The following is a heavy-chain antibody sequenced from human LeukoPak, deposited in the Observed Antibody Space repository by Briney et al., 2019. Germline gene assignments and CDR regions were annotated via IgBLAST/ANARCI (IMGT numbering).Heavy chain of an antibody. D-gene: IGHD2-2*01. CDR3: ARGVVPAALYYYYYMDV. CDR2: INHSGST. V-gene: IGHV4-34*01. CDR1: GGSFSGYY. Sequence: SETLSLTCAVYGGSFSGYYWSWIRQPPGKGLEWIGEINHSGSTNYNPSLKSRVTISVDTSKNQLSLKLSSVTAADTAVYYCARGVVPAALYYYYYMDVWGKGTTVTVSS. J-gene: IGHJ6*03.